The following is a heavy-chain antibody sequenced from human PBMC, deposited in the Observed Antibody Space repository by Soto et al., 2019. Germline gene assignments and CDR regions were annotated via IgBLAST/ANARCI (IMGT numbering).Heavy chain of an antibody. CDR1: GYTFTGYY. D-gene: IGHD3-10*01. Sequence: ASVKVSCKASGYTFTGYYMHWVRRAPGQGLEWMGWINPNSGGTNYAQKFQGWVTMTRDTSISTAYMELSRLRSDDTAVYYCARSKVGYYGSGSYYDEYGMDVWGQGTTVTAP. CDR3: ARSKVGYYGSGSYYDEYGMDV. J-gene: IGHJ6*02. CDR2: INPNSGGT. V-gene: IGHV1-2*04.